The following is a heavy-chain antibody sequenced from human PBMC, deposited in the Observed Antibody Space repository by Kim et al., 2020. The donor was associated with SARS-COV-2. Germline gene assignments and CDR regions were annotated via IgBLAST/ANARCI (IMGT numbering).Heavy chain of an antibody. J-gene: IGHJ4*02. CDR3: TRNSPGSKGDS. D-gene: IGHD2-15*01. CDR1: GFTFSTYA. CDR2: FSSSGPDA. V-gene: IGHV3-23*01. Sequence: GGSLRLSCAASGFTFSTYAMTWVRQAPGKGLEWVSAFSSSGPDAYYADSVKGRFTTSRDNTKNTLYLQMNSLRAEDTAVYYCTRNSPGSKGDSWGQGTLVTVSS.